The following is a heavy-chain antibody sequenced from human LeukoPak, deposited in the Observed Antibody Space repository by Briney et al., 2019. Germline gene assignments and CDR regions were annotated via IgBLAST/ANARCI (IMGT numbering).Heavy chain of an antibody. Sequence: SETLSLTCTVSGGSISSGSYYWSWIRQPAGKGLEWIGRIYTSGSTNYNPSLKSRVTISVDTSKNQFSLKLSSVTAADTAVYYCGRVGRYCSGGSCYSDFDYWGQGTLVTVSS. J-gene: IGHJ4*02. D-gene: IGHD2-15*01. CDR3: GRVGRYCSGGSCYSDFDY. CDR1: GGSISSGSYY. V-gene: IGHV4-61*02. CDR2: IYTSGST.